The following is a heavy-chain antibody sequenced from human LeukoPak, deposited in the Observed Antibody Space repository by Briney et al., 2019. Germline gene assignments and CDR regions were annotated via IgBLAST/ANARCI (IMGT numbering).Heavy chain of an antibody. D-gene: IGHD1-26*01. V-gene: IGHV3-30-3*01. CDR2: ISYDGSNK. Sequence: GGSLRLSCAASGFTFSSYAMHWVRQAPGKGLEWVAVISYDGSNKYYADSVKGRFTISRDNSKNTLYLQMNSLRAEDTAVYYCARATAKWELRVPFDYWGQGTLVTVSS. J-gene: IGHJ4*02. CDR3: ARATAKWELRVPFDY. CDR1: GFTFSSYA.